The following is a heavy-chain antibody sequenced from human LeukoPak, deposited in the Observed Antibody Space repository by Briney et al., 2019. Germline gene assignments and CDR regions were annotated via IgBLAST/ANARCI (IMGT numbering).Heavy chain of an antibody. CDR2: IYWNDDK. D-gene: IGHD7-27*01. J-gene: IGHJ3*02. CDR3: AYLGISDAFDI. V-gene: IGHV2-5*01. Sequence: SGPTLVNPTQTLTLTCTFSGFSLSTSGVGVGWIRQPPGKALERLALIYWNDDKRYSPSLKSRLTITKDTSKNQVVLTMTNMDPVDTATYYCAYLGISDAFDIWGQGTMVTVSS. CDR1: GFSLSTSGVG.